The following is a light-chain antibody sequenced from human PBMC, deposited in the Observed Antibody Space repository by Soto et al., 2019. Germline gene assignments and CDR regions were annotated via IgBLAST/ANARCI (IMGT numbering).Light chain of an antibody. CDR3: QLRSNWPPGVFT. CDR1: QSVSSY. V-gene: IGKV3-11*01. Sequence: EIVLTQSPATLSLSPGERATLSCRASQSVSSYLAWYQHKPGQAPRLLIYDASNRATGIPARFSGSGSGTDFTLTISSLEPEDFAVYYCQLRSNWPPGVFTFGPGTKVDIK. CDR2: DAS. J-gene: IGKJ3*01.